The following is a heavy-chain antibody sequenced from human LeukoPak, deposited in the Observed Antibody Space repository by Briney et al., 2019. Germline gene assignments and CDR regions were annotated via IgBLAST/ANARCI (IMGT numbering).Heavy chain of an antibody. V-gene: IGHV3-23*01. CDR2: ISGSGVST. Sequence: PGGSLRLSCAASGFTFSSYAMSWVRQAPGKGLEWVSGISGSGVSTCYADSVEGRLTISRDNSKNTLYLQMSSLRVEDTAVYYCATHSGSFRYYFDYWGQGTLVTVSS. D-gene: IGHD1-26*01. J-gene: IGHJ4*02. CDR1: GFTFSSYA. CDR3: ATHSGSFRYYFDY.